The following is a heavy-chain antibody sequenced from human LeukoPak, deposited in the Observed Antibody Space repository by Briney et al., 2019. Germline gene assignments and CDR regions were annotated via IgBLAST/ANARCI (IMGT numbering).Heavy chain of an antibody. Sequence: ASVKVSCKASGYTFTGYYMHWVRQAPGQGLEWMGWINPNSGGTNYAQKFQGRVTMTRDTSISTAYMELSRLRSDDTAVYCCARDVLVVVPAATSYYYYMDVWGKGTTVTVSS. CDR3: ARDVLVVVPAATSYYYYMDV. V-gene: IGHV1-2*02. CDR1: GYTFTGYY. D-gene: IGHD2-2*01. J-gene: IGHJ6*03. CDR2: INPNSGGT.